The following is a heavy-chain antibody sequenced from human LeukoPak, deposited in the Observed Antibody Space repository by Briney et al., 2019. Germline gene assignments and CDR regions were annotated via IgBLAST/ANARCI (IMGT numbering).Heavy chain of an antibody. CDR3: KSGGAAPGSFDY. CDR2: IKYDGNEE. CDR1: GFTFSSYW. Sequence: GGSLRLSCAASGFTFSSYWMSWMRQAPGKGLEWVANIKYDGNEEYYVDSVKGRFTISRGNAKNSLYLQLNSLRVEDTAVYYCKSGGAAPGSFDYWGQGTLVTVSP. J-gene: IGHJ4*02. V-gene: IGHV3-7*01. D-gene: IGHD1-1*01.